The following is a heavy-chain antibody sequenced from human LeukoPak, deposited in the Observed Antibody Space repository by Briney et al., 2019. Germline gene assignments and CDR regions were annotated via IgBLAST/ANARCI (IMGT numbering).Heavy chain of an antibody. D-gene: IGHD4-11*01. V-gene: IGHV4-4*09. J-gene: IGHJ4*02. CDR2: IYTDGST. Sequence: SETLSLTCTVSGGSISSAYWSWIRQPPGRGLEWIGYIYTDGSTNYNPSLKSRVTISGDTSKNQFALKLSSVTAADTAVYYCAKSYFDYSTDCSYFFNLWGQGALVTVSS. CDR3: AKSYFDYSTDCSYFFNL. CDR1: GGSISSAY.